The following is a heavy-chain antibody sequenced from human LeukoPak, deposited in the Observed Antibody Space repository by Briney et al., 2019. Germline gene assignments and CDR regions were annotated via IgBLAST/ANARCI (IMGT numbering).Heavy chain of an antibody. V-gene: IGHV4-34*01. D-gene: IGHD6-13*01. CDR2: INHSGST. CDR3: ARGYSSSWYRGPLDY. CDR1: GGSSSGYY. Sequence: SETLSLTCAVYGGSSSGYYWSWIRQPPGKRLEWIGEINHSGSTNYNPSLKSRVTISVDTSKNQFSLKLSSVTAADMAVYYCARGYSSSWYRGPLDYWGQGTLVTVSS. J-gene: IGHJ4*02.